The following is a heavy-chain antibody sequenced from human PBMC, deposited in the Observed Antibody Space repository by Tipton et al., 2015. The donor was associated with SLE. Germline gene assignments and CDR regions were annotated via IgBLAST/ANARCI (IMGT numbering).Heavy chain of an antibody. CDR1: GYSFTTYW. CDR3: ARSSSSSSNWFDP. Sequence: QLVQSGAEMKKPGESLKISCKGSGYSFTTYWIAWVRQMRGKGMEWMGIIYPGDSDARYSPSFQGQVTISADKSINTAYLQWSSLKASDTAMYYCARSSSSSSNWFDPWGQGTLVT. J-gene: IGHJ5*02. V-gene: IGHV5-51*01. CDR2: IYPGDSDA. D-gene: IGHD6-6*01.